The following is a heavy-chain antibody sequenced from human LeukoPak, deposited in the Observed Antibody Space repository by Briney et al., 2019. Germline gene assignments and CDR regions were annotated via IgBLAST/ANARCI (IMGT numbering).Heavy chain of an antibody. CDR1: GFTFSSYS. CDR3: AGDRLRFLEWLLSDAFDI. Sequence: PGGSLRLSCAASGFTFSSYSMNWVRQAPGKGLEWVSSISSSSSYIYYADSVKGRFTISRDNAKNSLYLQMNSLRAEDTAVYYCAGDRLRFLEWLLSDAFDIWGQGTMVTVSS. CDR2: ISSSSSYI. V-gene: IGHV3-21*01. J-gene: IGHJ3*02. D-gene: IGHD3-3*01.